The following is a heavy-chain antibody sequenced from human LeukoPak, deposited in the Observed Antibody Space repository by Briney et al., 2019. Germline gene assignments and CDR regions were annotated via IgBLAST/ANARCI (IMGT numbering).Heavy chain of an antibody. CDR2: IYYSGST. J-gene: IGHJ6*03. CDR3: ARHSPDSSGNYYYYYMDV. V-gene: IGHV4-59*08. CDR1: GGSISSYY. D-gene: IGHD3-10*01. Sequence: PSEALSLTCTVSGGSISSYYRSWIRQPPGRGLEWIGYIYYSGSTNYNPSLKSRVTISVDTSKNQFSLKLSSVTAADTAVYYCARHSPDSSGNYYYYYMDVWGKGTTVTVSS.